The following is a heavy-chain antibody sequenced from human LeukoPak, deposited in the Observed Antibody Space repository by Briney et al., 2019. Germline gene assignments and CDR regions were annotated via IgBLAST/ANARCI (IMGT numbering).Heavy chain of an antibody. CDR2: ISYDGSNK. CDR3: AKSGYSEYYFDY. CDR1: EFTFSIYG. V-gene: IGHV3-30*18. D-gene: IGHD3-3*01. Sequence: GGSLKLSVAPSEFTFSIYGIHGFGQAPGKGLNWVAVISYDGSNKLYADSVKGRFTISRENFKNMVYLQMNSLRAEDTAVFFCAKSGYSEYYFDYWGQGTLVTVSS. J-gene: IGHJ4*02.